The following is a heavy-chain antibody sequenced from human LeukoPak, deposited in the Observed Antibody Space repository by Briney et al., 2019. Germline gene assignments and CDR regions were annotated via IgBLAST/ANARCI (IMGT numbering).Heavy chain of an antibody. CDR3: ARGRYYYDSSGPYFDY. D-gene: IGHD3-22*01. J-gene: IGHJ4*02. CDR2: INHSGST. V-gene: IGHV4-34*01. CDR1: GGSFSGYY. Sequence: SPETLSLTCAVYGGSFSGYYWSWIRQPPGKGLEWIGEINHSGSTNYNPSLKSRVTISVDTSKNQFSLKLSSVTAADTAVYYCARGRYYYDSSGPYFDYWGQGTLVTVSS.